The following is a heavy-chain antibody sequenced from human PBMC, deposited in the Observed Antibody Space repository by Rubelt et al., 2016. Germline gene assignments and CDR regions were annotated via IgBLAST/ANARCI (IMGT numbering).Heavy chain of an antibody. D-gene: IGHD1-26*01. CDR3: ASARSIRNWFDP. CDR2: INHSGST. J-gene: IGHJ5*02. Sequence: GEINHSGSTNYNPSLKSRVTISVDTSKTQFSLKLISAPAAETVLYYVASARSIRNWFDPWGQGTLVTVSS. V-gene: IGHV4-34*01.